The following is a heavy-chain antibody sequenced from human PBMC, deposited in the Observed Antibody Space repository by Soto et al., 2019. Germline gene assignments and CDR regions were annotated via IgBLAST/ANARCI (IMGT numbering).Heavy chain of an antibody. Sequence: QVQLVESGGGVVQPGRSLRLSCAASGLTLSRFAMHWVRQAPGKGLEWVAVIGYDGSNKDYADSVKGRFTISRDNSKNTIYLQMNSLRPEDTAVSYCAREPVNYYGSWTYGMDVWGQGTTVTVSS. CDR3: AREPVNYYGSWTYGMDV. V-gene: IGHV3-30-3*01. J-gene: IGHJ6*02. CDR2: IGYDGSNK. CDR1: GLTLSRFA. D-gene: IGHD3-10*01.